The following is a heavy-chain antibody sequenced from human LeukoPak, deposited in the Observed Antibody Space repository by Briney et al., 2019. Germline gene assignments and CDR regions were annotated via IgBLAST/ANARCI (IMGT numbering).Heavy chain of an antibody. Sequence: GGSLRLSCTASGFTFSSYAMNWVRQAPGKGLEWVSAIGAGGTFTYYADSVKGRFTISRDNSKNTQYLQMNSLRAEDTAVYYCAKDGGSYCGGDCYIDYWGQGTLVTVSS. V-gene: IGHV3-23*01. CDR3: AKDGGSYCGGDCYIDY. CDR2: IGAGGTFT. J-gene: IGHJ4*02. CDR1: GFTFSSYA. D-gene: IGHD2-21*02.